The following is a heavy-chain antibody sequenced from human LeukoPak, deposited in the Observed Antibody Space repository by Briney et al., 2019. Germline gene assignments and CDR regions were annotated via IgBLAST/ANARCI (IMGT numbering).Heavy chain of an antibody. Sequence: GGSLRLSCAASGFTFSSYEMNWVRQAPRKRLEWCSYIGSSGSTIYYADSVKGRFTISRDNAKHSLYLQVNSLRAEDTAVYYCARDCGGGSCYGPYDAFDIWGQGTMVTVSS. D-gene: IGHD2-15*01. J-gene: IGHJ3*02. CDR1: GFTFSSYE. CDR2: IGSSGSTI. CDR3: ARDCGGGSCYGPYDAFDI. V-gene: IGHV3-48*03.